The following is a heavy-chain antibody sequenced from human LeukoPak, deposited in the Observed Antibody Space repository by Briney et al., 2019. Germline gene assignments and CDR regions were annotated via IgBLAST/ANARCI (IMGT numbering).Heavy chain of an antibody. V-gene: IGHV4-34*01. J-gene: IGHJ4*02. CDR1: GGSLSGYY. D-gene: IGHD6-19*01. CDR3: ASSRSGWSYNY. Sequence: SETLSLTCAVYGGSLSGYYWSWIRQPPGKGLEWIGEINHSGSTNYNPSLKSRVTISVDTSKNQFSLKLSSVTAADTAVYYCASSRSGWSYNYWGQGTLVTVSS. CDR2: INHSGST.